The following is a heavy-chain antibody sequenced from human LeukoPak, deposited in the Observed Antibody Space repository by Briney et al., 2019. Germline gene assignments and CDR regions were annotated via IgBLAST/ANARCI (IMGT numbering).Heavy chain of an antibody. CDR1: RYTLTELS. D-gene: IGHD3-10*01. V-gene: IGHV1-24*01. CDR2: FDLEDGET. CDR3: ATDQRGAGLGFRYGSGSYNGMDV. Sequence: ASVKVSCKVSRYTLTELSMHWVRQAPGKGLEGRGGFDLEDGETVYAQKFQGRVAMTEDASTDTAYMELSSLRSEDTAVYYCATDQRGAGLGFRYGSGSYNGMDVWGQGTTVTVSS. J-gene: IGHJ6*02.